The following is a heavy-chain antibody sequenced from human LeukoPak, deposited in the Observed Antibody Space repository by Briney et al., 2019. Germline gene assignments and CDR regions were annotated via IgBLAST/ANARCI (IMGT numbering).Heavy chain of an antibody. CDR3: AKDLGCSYGYGTFDY. J-gene: IGHJ4*02. D-gene: IGHD5-18*01. CDR2: ISGSGGST. Sequence: TGGSLRLSCAASGFTFSSYAMSWVRQAPGKGLEWVSAISGSGGSTYYADSVKGRFTISRDNSKNTLYLQMNSLRAEDTAVYYCAKDLGCSYGYGTFDYWGQGTLVTVSS. CDR1: GFTFSSYA. V-gene: IGHV3-23*01.